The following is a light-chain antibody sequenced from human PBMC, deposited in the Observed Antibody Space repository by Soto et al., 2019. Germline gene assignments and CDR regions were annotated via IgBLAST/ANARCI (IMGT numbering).Light chain of an antibody. V-gene: IGLV2-14*01. CDR2: EVT. J-gene: IGLJ1*01. CDR3: NSYTRFSTYV. CDR1: SSDVGLYDF. Sequence: HSALTQPASVSGSPGQSITISCTGASSDVGLYDFVSWYQQHPGKAPKLLIYEVTYRPSGVSSRFSGSKSGNTASLTISGLQAEDEADYYCNSYTRFSTYVFGTGTKVTVL.